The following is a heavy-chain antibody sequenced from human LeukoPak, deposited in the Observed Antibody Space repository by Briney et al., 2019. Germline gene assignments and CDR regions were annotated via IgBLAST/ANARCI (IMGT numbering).Heavy chain of an antibody. V-gene: IGHV4-39*01. D-gene: IGHD5-24*01. J-gene: IGHJ4*02. CDR1: GGSISSSSHY. CDR2: IYYSGSA. Sequence: SETLSLTCTVSGGSISSSSHYRGWIRQPPGKGLEWIGTIYYSGSAYYNPSLNSRVTISVDTSKNQFSLKLSSVTAADTAVYYCASWPLVDMTISGLDYWGQGTTVTLSS. CDR3: ASWPLVDMTISGLDY.